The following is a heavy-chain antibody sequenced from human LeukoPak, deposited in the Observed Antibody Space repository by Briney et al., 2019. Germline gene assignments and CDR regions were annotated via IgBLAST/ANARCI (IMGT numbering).Heavy chain of an antibody. CDR1: GFTFSSYW. V-gene: IGHV3-74*01. J-gene: IGHJ3*02. D-gene: IGHD2-15*01. Sequence: PGGSLRLSCAASGFTFSSYWMHWVRQAPGKGLVWVSRISSDGSSTSYAESVKGRFTISRDNAEKMLYLQMNSLRAEDTAVYYCARVYCSGGSCYPMGAFDIWGQGTMVTVSS. CDR3: ARVYCSGGSCYPMGAFDI. CDR2: ISSDGSST.